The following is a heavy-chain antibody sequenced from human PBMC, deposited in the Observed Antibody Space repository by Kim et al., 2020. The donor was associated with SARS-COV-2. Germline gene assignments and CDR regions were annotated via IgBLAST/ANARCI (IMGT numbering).Heavy chain of an antibody. V-gene: IGHV3-30*18. Sequence: GGSLRLSCAASGFTFSSYGMHWVRQAPGKGLEWVAVISYDGSNKYYADSVKGRFTISRDNSKNTLYLQMNSLRAEDTAVYYCAKTRAYDYVWGRGFDYWG. J-gene: IGHJ4*01. CDR3: AKTRAYDYVWGRGFDY. CDR2: ISYDGSNK. CDR1: GFTFSSYG. D-gene: IGHD3-16*01.